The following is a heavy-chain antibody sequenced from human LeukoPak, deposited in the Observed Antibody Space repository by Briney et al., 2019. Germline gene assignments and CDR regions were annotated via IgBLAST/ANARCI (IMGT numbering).Heavy chain of an antibody. CDR1: GYSFTNYW. D-gene: IGHD3-16*01. CDR2: IYPGDSDT. CDR3: VKFGLPGSPDY. J-gene: IGHJ4*01. V-gene: IGHV5-51*01. Sequence: GESLKISCKGSGYSFTNYWIAWVRQMPGKGLEWMGIIYPGDSDTRYRPSFQDQVTISADKSISTAYLQWSSLKASDTAIYYCVKFGLPGSPDYWGKEPWSPSPQ.